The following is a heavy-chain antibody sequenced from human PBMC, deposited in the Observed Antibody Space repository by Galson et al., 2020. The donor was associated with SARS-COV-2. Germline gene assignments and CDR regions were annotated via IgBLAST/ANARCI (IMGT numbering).Heavy chain of an antibody. CDR3: ARDYYDTSGYSYYYYGRDV. D-gene: IGHD3-22*01. CDR2: ISAYNGNT. Sequence: ASVQVSCKASGYTFTSYGISWVRQAPGQGLEWMGWISAYNGNTNYAQKLQGRVTMTTDTSTSTAYMELRSLRSDDTAVYYCARDYYDTSGYSYYYYGRDVWGQGTTVTVSS. J-gene: IGHJ6*02. CDR1: GYTFTSYG. V-gene: IGHV1-18*01.